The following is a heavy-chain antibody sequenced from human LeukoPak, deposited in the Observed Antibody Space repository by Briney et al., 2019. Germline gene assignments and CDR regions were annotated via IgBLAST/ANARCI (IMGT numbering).Heavy chain of an antibody. CDR3: ARGGRSDYYGSGSYPMDY. Sequence: GGSLRLSCAASGVTFSSYWMHWVRQAPGKGLVWVSRINSDGSSISYADSVKGRFTISRDNAKNTLYVQMNSVRAEDTAVYYCARGGRSDYYGSGSYPMDYWGQGTLATVS. V-gene: IGHV3-74*01. CDR1: GVTFSSYW. CDR2: INSDGSSI. J-gene: IGHJ4*02. D-gene: IGHD3-10*01.